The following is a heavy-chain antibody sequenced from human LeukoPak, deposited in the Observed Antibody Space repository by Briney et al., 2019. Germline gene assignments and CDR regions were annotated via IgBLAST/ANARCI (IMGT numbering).Heavy chain of an antibody. Sequence: ASVKVSCKASGYIFIGYYMHWVRQAPGQGLEWMGGINPDNGDTNYAQKFQGRVTMTSDTSISTAYMDLSSLRSDDTATYYCARGRRWLVGALDIWGQGTMVTVSS. CDR2: INPDNGDT. D-gene: IGHD6-19*01. CDR1: GYIFIGYY. CDR3: ARGRRWLVGALDI. V-gene: IGHV1-2*02. J-gene: IGHJ3*02.